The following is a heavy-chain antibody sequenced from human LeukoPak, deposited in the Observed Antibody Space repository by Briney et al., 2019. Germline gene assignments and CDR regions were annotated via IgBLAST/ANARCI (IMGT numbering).Heavy chain of an antibody. D-gene: IGHD3-10*01. CDR2: ISGSGGST. CDR3: ARGVNRPNYYYYGMDV. Sequence: TGGSLRLSCAASGFTFSSYAMSWVRQAPGKGLEWVSAISGSGGSTYYADSVKGRFTISRDNSKNTLYLQMNSLRAEDTAMYYCARGVNRPNYYYYGMDVWGQGTTVTVSS. V-gene: IGHV3-23*01. CDR1: GFTFSSYA. J-gene: IGHJ6*02.